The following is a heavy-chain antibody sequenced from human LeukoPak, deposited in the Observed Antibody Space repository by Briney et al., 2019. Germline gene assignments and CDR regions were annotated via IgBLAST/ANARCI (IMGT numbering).Heavy chain of an antibody. J-gene: IGHJ4*02. CDR1: GFTFDDYA. CDR3: AKDRFKITFGGVIALVDY. D-gene: IGHD3-16*02. Sequence: GGSLRLSCAASGFTFDDYAMHWVRQAPGKGLEWVSGISWNSGSIGYADSVKGRFTISRDNAKNSLYLQMNSLRAEDTALYYCAKDRFKITFGGVIALVDYWGQGTLVIVSS. V-gene: IGHV3-9*01. CDR2: ISWNSGSI.